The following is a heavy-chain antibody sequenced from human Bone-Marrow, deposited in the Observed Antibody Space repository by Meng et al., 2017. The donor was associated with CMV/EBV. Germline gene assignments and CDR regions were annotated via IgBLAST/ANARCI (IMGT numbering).Heavy chain of an antibody. CDR1: GFTFSGYA. J-gene: IGHJ6*02. CDR2: LSSDGHNK. CDR3: AKEGSGRYYGVDV. Sequence: GESLKISCAASGFTFSGYAMHWVRQAPGKGLEWVAALSSDGHNKYHAESVRGRFTTSRDNSKNTVYLQMNRLTTDDTAVYYCAKEGSGRYYGVDVWGQGTTVTVSS. V-gene: IGHV3-30*04. D-gene: IGHD6-19*01.